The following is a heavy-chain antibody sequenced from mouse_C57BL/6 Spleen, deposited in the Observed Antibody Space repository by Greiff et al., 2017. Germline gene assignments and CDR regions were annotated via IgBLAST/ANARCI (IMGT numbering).Heavy chain of an antibody. V-gene: IGHV5-17*01. D-gene: IGHD2-2*01. CDR1: GFTFSDYG. CDR3: ARDGYDEYFDV. J-gene: IGHJ1*03. CDR2: ISSGSSTI. Sequence: EVQLVESGGGLVKPGGSLKLSCAASGFTFSDYGMHWVRQAPEKGLEWVAYISSGSSTIYYADTVKGRFTISRDNAKNTLFLQMTSLRSEDTAMYYCARDGYDEYFDVWGTGTTVTVSS.